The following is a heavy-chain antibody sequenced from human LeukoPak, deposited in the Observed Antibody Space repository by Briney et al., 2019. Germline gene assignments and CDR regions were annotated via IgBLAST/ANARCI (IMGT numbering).Heavy chain of an antibody. CDR1: GITFEGYA. CDR3: TTATVNPHCSGGDCYAGPFDY. CDR2: ISWNSGSI. Sequence: GKSLRLSCAAPGITFEGYAMHWVRQVPGKGLEWVSGISWNSGSIGYADSVKGRFTMSRDHGKNSVYLQMNSLRVEDTALYYCTTATVNPHCSGGDCYAGPFDYWGQGTLVTVSP. D-gene: IGHD2-15*01. V-gene: IGHV3-9*01. J-gene: IGHJ4*02.